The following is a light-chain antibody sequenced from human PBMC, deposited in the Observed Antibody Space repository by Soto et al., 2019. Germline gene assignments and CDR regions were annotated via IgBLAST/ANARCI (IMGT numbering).Light chain of an antibody. J-gene: IGKJ4*01. V-gene: IGKV1-5*03. CDR1: HSIIKW. CDR2: EAS. CDR3: QQYNTFLT. Sequence: DIQITQSPTALTASVGDRLTITCRASHSIIKWLAWYQQKPGKAPNLLIYEASTLQSGVPSRFSGSGSGTEFTLTISSLQPDDSATYYCQQYNTFLTFGGGTKVDI.